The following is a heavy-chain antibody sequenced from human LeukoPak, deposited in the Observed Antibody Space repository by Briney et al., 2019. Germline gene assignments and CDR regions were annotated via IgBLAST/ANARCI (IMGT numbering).Heavy chain of an antibody. CDR3: ARHEGSGRSTGGSLDAFDI. V-gene: IGHV4-31*03. CDR1: GGSISSGGYY. CDR2: IYYSGST. J-gene: IGHJ3*02. Sequence: PSQTLSLTCTVSGGSISSGGYYWSWIRQHPGKGLEWIGYIYYSGSTYYNPSLKSRVTISVDTSKNQFSLKLSSVTAADTAVYYCARHEGSGRSTGGSLDAFDIWGQGTMVTVSS. D-gene: IGHD6-19*01.